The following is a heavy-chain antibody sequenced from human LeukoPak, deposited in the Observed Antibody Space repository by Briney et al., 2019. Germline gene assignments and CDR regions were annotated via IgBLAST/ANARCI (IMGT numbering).Heavy chain of an antibody. D-gene: IGHD3-3*01. V-gene: IGHV4-38-2*01. CDR1: GYPISSNYY. CDR2: IYHAGKT. CDR3: AALSLIGDRPYWYFDF. J-gene: IGHJ2*01. Sequence: PSETLSLTCAVSGYPISSNYYWGWIRLPPEKGLEWIANIYHAGKTYYNPSLKSRVTISVDMSRNQFSLRLSSVTAADAAVYYCAALSLIGDRPYWYFDFWGRGTLVTVSS.